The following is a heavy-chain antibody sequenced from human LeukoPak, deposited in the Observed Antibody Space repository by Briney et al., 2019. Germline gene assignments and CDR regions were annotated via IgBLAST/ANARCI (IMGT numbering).Heavy chain of an antibody. CDR2: ISSSGSTI. J-gene: IGHJ6*02. CDR1: GFTFSSYE. Sequence: QPGGSLRLSCAASGFTFSSYEMNWVRQAPGKGLEWVPYISSSGSTIYYADSVKGRFTISRDNAKNSLYLQMNSLRAEDTAVYYCARGTTTYYDFWSGPMDVWGQGTTVTVSS. D-gene: IGHD3-3*01. CDR3: ARGTTTYYDFWSGPMDV. V-gene: IGHV3-48*03.